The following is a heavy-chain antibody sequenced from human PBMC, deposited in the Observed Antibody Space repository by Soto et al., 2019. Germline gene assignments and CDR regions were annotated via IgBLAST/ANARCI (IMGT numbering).Heavy chain of an antibody. CDR2: IGSGGVNT. J-gene: IGHJ4*02. CDR3: VSWVSAHFDF. D-gene: IGHD2-8*01. Sequence: LRLSCAASGLTFGNHAMTWARRPPGRGLEWVSTIGSGGVNTHYADSVKGRFTISRDNSRNTLYLQMNNLRPEDTALYYCVSWVSAHFDFWGRGTQVTVS. CDR1: GLTFGNHA. V-gene: IGHV3-23*01.